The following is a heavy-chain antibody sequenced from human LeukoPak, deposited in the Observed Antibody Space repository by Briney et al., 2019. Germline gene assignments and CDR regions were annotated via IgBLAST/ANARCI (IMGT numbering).Heavy chain of an antibody. CDR1: GFNVSDYY. Sequence: PGESLRLSCAASGFNVSDYYMSWIRQSPGKGLEWISHIVISGGTTYYTDSVKGRFTISRDTARNSAYLQMNSLRAEDTAVYYCARDGGENSWEGYFDVWGQGALVTVSS. D-gene: IGHD2-21*01. V-gene: IGHV3-11*04. J-gene: IGHJ4*02. CDR3: ARDGGENSWEGYFDV. CDR2: IVISGGTT.